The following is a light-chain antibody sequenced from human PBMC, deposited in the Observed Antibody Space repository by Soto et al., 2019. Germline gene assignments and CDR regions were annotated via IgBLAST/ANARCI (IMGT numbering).Light chain of an antibody. CDR2: GAF. Sequence: EIVVTQSPGTLSLSPGERATLSCRASQSVSSSYLAWYQQKPGQAPRILIYGAFSRVTGIPDRFTGSGSGSAFTLTISKLEPKDFAVYYWQEYDTSPMTFGQGTQVEI. CDR1: QSVSSSY. CDR3: QEYDTSPMT. V-gene: IGKV3-20*01. J-gene: IGKJ1*01.